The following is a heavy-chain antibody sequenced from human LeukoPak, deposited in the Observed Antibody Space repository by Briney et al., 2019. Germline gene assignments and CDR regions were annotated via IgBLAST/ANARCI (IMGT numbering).Heavy chain of an antibody. CDR1: GFTFTGYY. CDR2: INPNSGGT. Sequence: ASVKVSCKASGFTFTGYYMHWVRQAPGQGLEWMGWINPNSGGTNYAQKFQGRVTMTRDTSISTAYMELSRLRSDDTAVYYCARGGEGQQLLPNYYYYGMDVWGQGTTVTVSS. CDR3: ARGGEGQQLLPNYYYYGMDV. J-gene: IGHJ6*02. V-gene: IGHV1-2*02. D-gene: IGHD6-13*01.